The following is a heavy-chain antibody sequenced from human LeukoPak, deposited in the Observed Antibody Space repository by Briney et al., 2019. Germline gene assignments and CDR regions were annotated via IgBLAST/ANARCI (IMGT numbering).Heavy chain of an antibody. Sequence: GESLKISCKGSGYSFTNYWIAWVRQMPGKGLELMGIIYPGDSDTRYSPSFQGQVTISADKSISTAYLQWSSLEASDTAMYYCARRRAVAGWYFDLWGRGTLVTVSS. D-gene: IGHD6-19*01. V-gene: IGHV5-51*01. J-gene: IGHJ2*01. CDR2: IYPGDSDT. CDR1: GYSFTNYW. CDR3: ARRRAVAGWYFDL.